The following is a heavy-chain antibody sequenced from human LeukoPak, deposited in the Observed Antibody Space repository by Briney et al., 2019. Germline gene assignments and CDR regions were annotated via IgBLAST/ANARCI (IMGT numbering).Heavy chain of an antibody. D-gene: IGHD6-19*01. CDR2: IHTSGST. V-gene: IGHV4-4*07. J-gene: IGHJ4*02. Sequence: SETLSLTCTVSGGSISSYYWSWIRQPAGKGLEWIGRIHTSGSTNYNPSLKSRVTISVDKSKNQFSLKLSSVTAADTAVYYCARDLDEAVAGLDYWGQGTLVTVSS. CDR1: GGSISSYY. CDR3: ARDLDEAVAGLDY.